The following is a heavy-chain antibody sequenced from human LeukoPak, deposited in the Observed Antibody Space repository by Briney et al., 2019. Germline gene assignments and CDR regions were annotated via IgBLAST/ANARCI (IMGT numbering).Heavy chain of an antibody. CDR3: ARASNYYGSGSRASYYGMDV. D-gene: IGHD3-10*01. V-gene: IGHV4-4*07. CDR1: GGSISSYY. CDR2: IYTSGST. Sequence: SETLSLTCTVSGGSISSYYWSWIRQPAGKGLEWIGRIYTSGSTNYNPSLKSRVTMSVDTSKNQFSPKLGSVTAADTAVYYCARASNYYGSGSRASYYGMDVWGQGTTVTVSS. J-gene: IGHJ6*02.